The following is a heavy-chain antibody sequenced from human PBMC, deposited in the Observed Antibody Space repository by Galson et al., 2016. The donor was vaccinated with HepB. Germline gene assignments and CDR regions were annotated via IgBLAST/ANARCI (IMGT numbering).Heavy chain of an antibody. CDR3: AKRASSSKYFDY. CDR1: GFTFSSHP. CDR2: IGSRGDDT. D-gene: IGHD2-2*01. V-gene: IGHV3-23*01. Sequence: SLRLSCAGSGFTFSSHPMNWVRQAPGKGLEWVSSIGSRGDDTYYADSVKGRFTVSRDNLKNTLYLQMNGLRADDTAVYYCAKRASSSKYFDYWGQGTLVTVSS. J-gene: IGHJ4*02.